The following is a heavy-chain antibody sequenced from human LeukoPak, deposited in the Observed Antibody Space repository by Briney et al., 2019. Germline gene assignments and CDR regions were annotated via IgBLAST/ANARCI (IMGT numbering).Heavy chain of an antibody. CDR1: GFTFDDYA. D-gene: IGHD6-13*01. CDR3: AKDQSRYSSSWYGDDY. J-gene: IGHJ4*02. CDR2: ISWNSGSI. V-gene: IGHV3-9*01. Sequence: GGSLRLSCAASGFTFDDYAMHWVRQAPGKGLEWVSGISWNSGSIGYADSVKGRFTISRDNSKNTLYLQMNSLRAEDTAVYYCAKDQSRYSSSWYGDDYWGQGTLVTVSS.